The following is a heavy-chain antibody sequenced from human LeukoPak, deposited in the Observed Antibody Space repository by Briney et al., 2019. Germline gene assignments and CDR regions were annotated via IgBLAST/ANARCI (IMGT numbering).Heavy chain of an antibody. CDR2: ISGGGGST. CDR1: GFTFSSYA. Sequence: GGSLRLSCAASGFTFSSYAMSWVRQAPGKGLEWVSVISGGGGSTYYADSVKGRFTISRDNSKNTLYLQMNSLRAEDTAVYYCAKDQGSQFTSYYYGMDVWGQGTTVTVSS. CDR3: AKDQGSQFTSYYYGMDV. V-gene: IGHV3-23*01. D-gene: IGHD3-10*01. J-gene: IGHJ6*02.